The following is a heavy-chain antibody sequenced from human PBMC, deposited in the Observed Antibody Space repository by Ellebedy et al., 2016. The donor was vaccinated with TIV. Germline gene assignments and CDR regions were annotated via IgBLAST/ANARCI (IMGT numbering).Heavy chain of an antibody. V-gene: IGHV1-69*01. J-gene: IGHJ5*02. D-gene: IGHD3-10*01. CDR3: ARDYYGSGTSSPFDP. Sequence: FQGRVTITADESTSTAYMELSSLRSEDTAVYFCARDYYGSGTSSPFDPWGQGTLVTVSS.